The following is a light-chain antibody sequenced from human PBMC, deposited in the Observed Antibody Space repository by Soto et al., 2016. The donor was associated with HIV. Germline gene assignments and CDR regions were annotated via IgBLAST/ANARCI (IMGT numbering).Light chain of an antibody. J-gene: IGKJ1*01. CDR3: QGYNSALTWT. CDR1: QGISNY. CDR2: GAS. Sequence: DIQMTQSPSSLSASIGDRVTITCRASQGISNYLAWYQQKPGKVPKLLIYGASTLQSGVSSRFSGGGSGTDFTLTINRLQPEDVATYYCQGYNSALTWTFGPGTKVEIK. V-gene: IGKV1-27*01.